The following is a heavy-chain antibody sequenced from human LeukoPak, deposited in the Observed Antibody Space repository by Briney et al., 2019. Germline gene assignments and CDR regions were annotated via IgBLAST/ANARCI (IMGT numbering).Heavy chain of an antibody. D-gene: IGHD3-9*01. CDR3: AHRLSYYDILTGYQKLGPFDY. Sequence: SGPTLVKPTQTLTLTCTFSGFPLSTSGVGVGWIRQPPGKALEWLALIYWDDDKRYSPSLKSRLTITKDTSKNQVVLTMTNMDPVDTATYYCAHRLSYYDILTGYQKLGPFDYWGQGTLVTVSS. J-gene: IGHJ4*02. CDR2: IYWDDDK. V-gene: IGHV2-5*02. CDR1: GFPLSTSGVG.